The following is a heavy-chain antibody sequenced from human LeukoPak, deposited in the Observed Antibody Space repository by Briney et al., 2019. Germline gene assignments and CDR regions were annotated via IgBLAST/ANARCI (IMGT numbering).Heavy chain of an antibody. V-gene: IGHV4-34*01. CDR2: INHSRST. CDR1: GGSFSGYY. Sequence: SETLSLTCAVYGGSFSGYYWSWIRQPPGKGLEWIGEINHSRSTNYNPSLKSRVTISVDTSKNQFSLKLSSVTAADTAVYYCARSMVSYYYYGMDVWGQGTTVTVSS. D-gene: IGHD3-10*01. CDR3: ARSMVSYYYYGMDV. J-gene: IGHJ6*02.